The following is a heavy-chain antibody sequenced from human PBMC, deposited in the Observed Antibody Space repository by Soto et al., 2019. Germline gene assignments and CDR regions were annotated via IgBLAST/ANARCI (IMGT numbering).Heavy chain of an antibody. CDR3: VRDHGGGLNYYYGMDV. CDR1: GYTFTGYY. D-gene: IGHD1-26*01. Sequence: ASVKVSCKASGYTFTGYYMHWVRQAPGQGLEWMGWINPNSGGTNYARKFQGWVTMASDTSISTAYMELSMLRSDDTAVYYCVRDHGGGLNYYYGMDVWGQGTTVTVSS. CDR2: INPNSGGT. J-gene: IGHJ6*02. V-gene: IGHV1-2*04.